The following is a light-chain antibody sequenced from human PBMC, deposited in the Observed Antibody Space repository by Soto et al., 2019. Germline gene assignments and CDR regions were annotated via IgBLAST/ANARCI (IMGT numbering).Light chain of an antibody. CDR2: GAS. J-gene: IGKJ4*01. V-gene: IGKV3-20*01. CDR1: QSVRSSN. Sequence: EIVLTQSPGTLSLSPGERATLSCRASQSVRSSNLAWYQQKPGQAPRFLIYGASSRATGIPDRFSGSGSGTDFTLTISRLEPEDFAVYYCQQYGSSPLTFGRGTKVEIK. CDR3: QQYGSSPLT.